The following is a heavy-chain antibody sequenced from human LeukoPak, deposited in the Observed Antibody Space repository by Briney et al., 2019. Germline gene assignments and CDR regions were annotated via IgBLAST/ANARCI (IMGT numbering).Heavy chain of an antibody. Sequence: GRSLRLSCAASGFTFDDYAMHWVRQAPGKGLEWVSLISWDGGLTYYADSMEGRFTISRDNSKNSLYLQVNSLRAEDTALYYCARVGSGWYWYFDLWGRGTLVTVSS. V-gene: IGHV3-43D*03. CDR1: GFTFDDYA. CDR3: ARVGSGWYWYFDL. CDR2: ISWDGGLT. J-gene: IGHJ2*01. D-gene: IGHD6-19*01.